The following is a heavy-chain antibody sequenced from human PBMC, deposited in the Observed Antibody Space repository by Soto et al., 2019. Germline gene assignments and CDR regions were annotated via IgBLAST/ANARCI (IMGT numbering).Heavy chain of an antibody. CDR2: INHSGST. CDR3: VIRYCTNGVCPTTGPFDY. V-gene: IGHV4-34*01. Sequence: SGTLSLTCAVYGGSFSGYYWSWIRQPPGKGLEWIGEINHSGSTNYNPSLKSRVTISVDTSKNQFSLKLSSVTAADTAVYYCVIRYCTNGVCPTTGPFDYWGQGTLVTVSS. J-gene: IGHJ4*02. D-gene: IGHD2-8*01. CDR1: GGSFSGYY.